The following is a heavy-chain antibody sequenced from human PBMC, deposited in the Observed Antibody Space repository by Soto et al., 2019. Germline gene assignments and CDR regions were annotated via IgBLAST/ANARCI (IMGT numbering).Heavy chain of an antibody. V-gene: IGHV3-48*01. CDR2: ISGSSTTL. CDR1: GFSFSSYS. D-gene: IGHD3-10*01. J-gene: IGHJ3*02. CDR3: ARPPYGSGSYYAFDI. Sequence: GGSLRLSCAASGFSFSSYSMNWVRQAPGKGLEWVSYISGSSTTLYYADSVKGRFTISRDNAKNSLSLQMNSLRAEDTAVYYCARPPYGSGSYYAFDIWGQGKMVTVSS.